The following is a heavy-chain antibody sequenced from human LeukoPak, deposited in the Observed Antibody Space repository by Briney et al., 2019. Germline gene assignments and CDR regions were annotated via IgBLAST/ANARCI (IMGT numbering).Heavy chain of an antibody. V-gene: IGHV3-23*01. CDR1: AFAFSNHA. Sequence: QPGGSLRLSCTASAFAFSNHAMSWVRQAPGKGLEWVSSISISGGTTYYADSVKGRFTISRENSKSTLYLQMNSLRADDTAVYYCANEIRPNDYWGQGTLVTVSS. CDR2: ISISGGTT. CDR3: ANEIRPNDY. D-gene: IGHD4-17*01. J-gene: IGHJ4*02.